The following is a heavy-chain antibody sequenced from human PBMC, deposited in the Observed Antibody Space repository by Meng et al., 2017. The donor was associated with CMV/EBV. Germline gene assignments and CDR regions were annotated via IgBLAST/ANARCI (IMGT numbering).Heavy chain of an antibody. J-gene: IGHJ6*02. CDR3: AADSSGGSSSWLGHYYYYGMDV. V-gene: IGHV1-58*01. CDR2: IVVGSGNT. CDR1: GFTFTSSA. D-gene: IGHD6-13*01. Sequence: SVKVSCKASGFTFTSSAVQWVRQARGQRLEWIGWIVVGSGNTNYAQKFQERVTITRDMSTSTAYMELSSLRSEDTAVYYCAADSSGGSSSWLGHYYYYGMDVWGQGTTVTVSS.